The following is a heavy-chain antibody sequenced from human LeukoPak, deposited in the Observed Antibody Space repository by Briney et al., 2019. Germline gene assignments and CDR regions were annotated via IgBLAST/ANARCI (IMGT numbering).Heavy chain of an antibody. CDR1: GFTFSSYG. Sequence: PGRSLRLSCAASGFTFSSYGMHWVRQAPGKGLEWVAVISYDGSNKYYADSVKGRFTISRDNSKNTLYLQMNSLRAEDKAVYYCAKDTEDFDYWGQGTLVTVSS. CDR3: AKDTEDFDY. J-gene: IGHJ4*02. CDR2: ISYDGSNK. V-gene: IGHV3-30*18.